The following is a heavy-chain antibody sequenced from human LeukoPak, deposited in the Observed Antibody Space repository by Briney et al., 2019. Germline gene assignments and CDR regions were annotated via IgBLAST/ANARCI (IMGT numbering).Heavy chain of an antibody. CDR1: GFTFSHYG. J-gene: IGHJ4*02. V-gene: IGHV3-30*02. Sequence: PGGSLRLSCVASGFTFSHYGMHWVRQAPGKGLAWVAFIRNDGSDKFYADSVKGRFTIPRDISKSTVYLQMNSLRPEDRALYYCAKDSGSWYFDYWGQGILVTVSS. D-gene: IGHD1-26*01. CDR3: AKDSGSWYFDY. CDR2: IRNDGSDK.